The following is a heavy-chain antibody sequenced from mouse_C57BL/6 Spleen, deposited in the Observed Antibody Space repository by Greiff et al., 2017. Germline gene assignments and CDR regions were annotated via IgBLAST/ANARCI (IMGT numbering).Heavy chain of an antibody. CDR3: ARRCGNHWYFDV. J-gene: IGHJ1*03. CDR1: GYTFTSYG. Sequence: QVHVKQSGAELVRPGASVKLSCKASGYTFTSYGISWVKQRPGQGLEWIGEIYPRSGNTYYTEKFKGKATLTADKSSSTAYMELRSLTSEDSAVYFGARRCGNHWYFDVWGKGTTVTVSS. D-gene: IGHD2-1*01. V-gene: IGHV1-81*01. CDR2: IYPRSGNT.